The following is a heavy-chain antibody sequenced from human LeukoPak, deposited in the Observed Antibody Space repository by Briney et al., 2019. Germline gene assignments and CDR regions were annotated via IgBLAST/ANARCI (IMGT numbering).Heavy chain of an antibody. V-gene: IGHV3-23*01. J-gene: IGHJ4*02. Sequence: GGSLRLSCAASGFTFSSYAMSWVRQAPGKGLEWVSAISSSGGSTYYADSVKGRFTISRDNSKNTLYLQMNSLRAEDTAVYYCANPYQLLWYGPSTVTTEYTDYWGQGTLVTVSS. CDR1: GFTFSSYA. CDR3: ANPYQLLWYGPSTVTTEYTDY. CDR2: ISSSGGST. D-gene: IGHD2-2*01.